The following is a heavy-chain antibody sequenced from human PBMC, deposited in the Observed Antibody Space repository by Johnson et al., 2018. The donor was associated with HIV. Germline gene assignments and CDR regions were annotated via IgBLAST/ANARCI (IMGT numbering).Heavy chain of an antibody. D-gene: IGHD1-7*01. V-gene: IGHV3-23*04. CDR3: ARVLGGGITGTTGDAFDI. CDR1: GFTFNSYA. CDR2: ISGSGANT. Sequence: VQLVESGGGLVQPGGSLRLSCAVSGFTFNSYAMSWVRQAPGKGLEWVSAISGSGANTYYADSVKGRFTISRDNAKNSLYLQMNSLRAEDTAVYYCARVLGGGITGTTGDAFDIWGQGTMVTVSS. J-gene: IGHJ3*02.